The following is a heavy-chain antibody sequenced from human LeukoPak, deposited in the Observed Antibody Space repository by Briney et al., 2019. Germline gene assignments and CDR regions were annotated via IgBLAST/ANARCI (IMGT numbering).Heavy chain of an antibody. CDR3: ARDTGWDFISSVNY. V-gene: IGHV1-46*03. Sequence: ASVKVSCKTSGYTLPSYFIHGVGQAPGQGVEGEAIITPSAGNTSYAPTSHGRATLTRDTSTATIYMEPSSLNSNDTAVYYCARDTGWDFISSVNYWGQGTLVTVPS. CDR1: GYTLPSYF. D-gene: IGHD3-22*01. CDR2: ITPSAGNT. J-gene: IGHJ4*02.